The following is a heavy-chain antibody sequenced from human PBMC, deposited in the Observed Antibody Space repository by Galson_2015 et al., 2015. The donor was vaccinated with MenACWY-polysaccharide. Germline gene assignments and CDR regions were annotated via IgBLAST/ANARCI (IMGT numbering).Heavy chain of an antibody. V-gene: IGHV3-30-3*01. D-gene: IGHD2-2*01. J-gene: IGHJ6*02. CDR2: ISYDETNK. CDR3: ARDYCSRTSCYGLDV. CDR1: GFTFNSYA. Sequence: SLRLSCAASGFTFNSYAMHWVRQAPGKGLEWVAVISYDETNKYYAGSVKGRFTISRDNSKNTLYLQMNSLRAEDAAVYYCARDYCSRTSCYGLDVWGQGTTVIVSS.